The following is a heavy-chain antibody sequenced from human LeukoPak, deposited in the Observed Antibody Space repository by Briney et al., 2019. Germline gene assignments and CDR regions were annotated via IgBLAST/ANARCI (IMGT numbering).Heavy chain of an antibody. Sequence: PGGSLRLSCAASGFTFSSYTMNWVRQAPGKGLEWVSSISSSSAYIYYADSVKGRFTISRDNAKNSLYLQMNSLKAEDTAVYYCARDRPRVITLGDDGGYWGQGTLVTVSS. CDR1: GFTFSSYT. D-gene: IGHD3-16*01. V-gene: IGHV3-21*01. CDR3: ARDRPRVITLGDDGGY. CDR2: ISSSSAYI. J-gene: IGHJ4*02.